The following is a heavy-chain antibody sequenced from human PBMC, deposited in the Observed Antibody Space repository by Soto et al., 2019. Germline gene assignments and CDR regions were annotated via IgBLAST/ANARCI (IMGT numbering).Heavy chain of an antibody. D-gene: IGHD3-16*01. V-gene: IGHV1-18*01. J-gene: IGHJ5*02. CDR3: ARVLRRDTTYYDYIWVSPFNDWFDP. Sequence: GASVKVSCKASGYTFTSYGISWVRQAPGQGLEWMGWISAYNGNTNYAQKLQGRVTMTTDTSTSTAYMELRSLRSDDTAVYYCARVLRRDTTYYDYIWVSPFNDWFDPWGQGTLVTVSS. CDR2: ISAYNGNT. CDR1: GYTFTSYG.